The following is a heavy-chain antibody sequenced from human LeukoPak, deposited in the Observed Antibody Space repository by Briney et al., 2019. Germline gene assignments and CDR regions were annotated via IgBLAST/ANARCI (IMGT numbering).Heavy chain of an antibody. CDR2: ITSSSSTI. J-gene: IGHJ4*02. V-gene: IGHV3-48*02. Sequence: GSLRLSCAASGFTLSSYSMNWVRQAPGKGLEWISYITSSSSTIHYADSVRGRFTISRDNAKNSLYLQMNSLRDEDTAVYYCTRDPNALDYWGQGTLVTVSS. CDR1: GFTLSSYS. CDR3: TRDPNALDY.